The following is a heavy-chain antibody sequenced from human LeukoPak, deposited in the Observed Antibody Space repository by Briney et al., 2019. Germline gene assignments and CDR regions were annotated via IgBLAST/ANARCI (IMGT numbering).Heavy chain of an antibody. CDR3: ARDDGGSYNFDY. Sequence: ASVKVSCKASGYTFTGYYMHWVRRAPGQGLEWMGWINPNSGGTNYAQKFQGRVTMTRDTSISTAYMELSRLRSDDTAVYYCARDDGGSYNFDYWGQGTLVTVSS. J-gene: IGHJ4*02. D-gene: IGHD1-26*01. CDR1: GYTFTGYY. CDR2: INPNSGGT. V-gene: IGHV1-2*02.